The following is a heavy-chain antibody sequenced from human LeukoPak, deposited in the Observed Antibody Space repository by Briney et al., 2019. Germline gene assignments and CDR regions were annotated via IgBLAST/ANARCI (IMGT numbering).Heavy chain of an antibody. J-gene: IGHJ4*02. CDR3: AREEGWDRPYFDY. D-gene: IGHD1-26*01. Sequence: PGGSLRLSCSASGXTFGTYAMHWVPQAPGKGLEYVSGISSNGGSAYYVDSVKGRFTISRDNSKNTLYLQMNSLRAEDTAVYYCAREEGWDRPYFDYWGQGALVTVSS. CDR2: ISSNGGSA. V-gene: IGHV3-64*04. CDR1: GXTFGTYA.